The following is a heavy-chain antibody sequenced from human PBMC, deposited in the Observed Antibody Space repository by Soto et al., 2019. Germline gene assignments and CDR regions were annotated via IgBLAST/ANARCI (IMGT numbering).Heavy chain of an antibody. CDR1: GGSFRSRSDY. CDR3: ARRSHTNWPAY. D-gene: IGHD2-8*01. J-gene: IGHJ4*01. CDR2: SYYDGRT. V-gene: IGHV4-39*01. Sequence: SETLSLTCTVSGGSFRSRSDYWFWISQPPGTGLEWVGSSYYDGRTYYNASLKSRVTISVDTSKNQFSLKVNSVTVADTAVYYCARRSHTNWPAYWGHGTQVT.